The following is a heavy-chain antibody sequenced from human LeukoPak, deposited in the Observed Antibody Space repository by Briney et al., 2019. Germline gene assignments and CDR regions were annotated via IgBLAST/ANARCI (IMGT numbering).Heavy chain of an antibody. CDR3: AKERVSSGWNPHWFDP. Sequence: GGSLRLSCAASGFTFSSYAMSWVRQAPGKGLEWVSDISGSGTTTNYADSVKGRFTISRDNSKNTLYLQMNSLRADDTAVYYCAKERVSSGWNPHWFDPWGQGTLVTVSS. D-gene: IGHD6-19*01. J-gene: IGHJ5*02. CDR1: GFTFSSYA. V-gene: IGHV3-23*01. CDR2: ISGSGTTT.